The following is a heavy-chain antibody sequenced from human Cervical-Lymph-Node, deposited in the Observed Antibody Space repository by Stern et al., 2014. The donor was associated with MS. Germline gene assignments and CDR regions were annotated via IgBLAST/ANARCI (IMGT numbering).Heavy chain of an antibody. Sequence: QVQLQQSGPGLVKPSQTLSLTCTVSGGSISSGGYYWSWIRQHPGKGLEWIGYIYYSGSTYYNPSLKSRVTISVDTSKNQFSLKLSSVTAADTAVYYCAREGGVAVAVDYWGQGTLVTVSS. CDR1: GGSISSGGYY. CDR2: IYYSGST. D-gene: IGHD6-19*01. V-gene: IGHV4-31*03. CDR3: AREGGVAVAVDY. J-gene: IGHJ4*02.